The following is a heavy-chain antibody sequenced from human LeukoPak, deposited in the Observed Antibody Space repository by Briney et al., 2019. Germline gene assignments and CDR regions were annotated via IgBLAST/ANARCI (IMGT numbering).Heavy chain of an antibody. V-gene: IGHV3-30*18. Sequence: GGSLRLSRAASGFSFSNFGMHWVRQAPGKGLEWVAVISYDGSKKYYGDSVKGRFTISRDDSKNTLDLQMNSLRAGDTAVYYCVKEEQKMSFFGRWGQGTLVTVSS. CDR3: VKEEQKMSFFGR. J-gene: IGHJ4*02. CDR1: GFSFSNFG. D-gene: IGHD1-26*01. CDR2: ISYDGSKK.